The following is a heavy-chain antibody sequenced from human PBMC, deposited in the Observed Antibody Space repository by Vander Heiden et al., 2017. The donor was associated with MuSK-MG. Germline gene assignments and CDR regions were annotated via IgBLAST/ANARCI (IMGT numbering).Heavy chain of an antibody. CDR3: ASKNSSSTCCYISYYGMDV. CDR1: GGTFSSYA. Sequence: QVQLVQSGAEVKKPGSSVKVSWRASGGTFSSYAISWVRQAPGQGLEWMGGIIPIFGTANYAQKFQGIVTITADESTSTAYMVLSSLRSEETAVYYCASKNSSSTCCYISYYGMDVWGQGTTVTVSS. D-gene: IGHD2-2*02. CDR2: IIPIFGTA. V-gene: IGHV1-69*01. J-gene: IGHJ6*02.